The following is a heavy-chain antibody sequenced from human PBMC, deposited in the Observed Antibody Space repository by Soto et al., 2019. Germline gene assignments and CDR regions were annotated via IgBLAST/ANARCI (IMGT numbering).Heavy chain of an antibody. Sequence: PSETLSLTCTVSGASISRYYWSWIRQSPGKGLEWIGYLYNTGSTNYNPSLKSRVTMSVDTSKNQFSLKLSSVTAADTAVYYCARAYSSGWYYYFDYWGQGTLVTVSS. V-gene: IGHV4-4*08. D-gene: IGHD6-19*01. CDR2: LYNTGST. J-gene: IGHJ4*02. CDR3: ARAYSSGWYYYFDY. CDR1: GASISRYY.